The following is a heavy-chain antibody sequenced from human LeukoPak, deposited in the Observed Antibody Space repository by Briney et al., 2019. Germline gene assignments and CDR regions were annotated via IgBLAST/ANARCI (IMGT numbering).Heavy chain of an antibody. CDR3: GSSGTFDY. Sequence: SETLSLTCTVSGGSISSSSYYWGWIRQPPGKGLEWIGSIYYSGSTNYNPSLKSRVTISVDTSKNQFSLKLSSVTAADTAVYGSGSSGTFDYWGQGTLVTVSS. V-gene: IGHV4-39*07. CDR1: GGSISSSSYY. J-gene: IGHJ4*02. CDR2: IYYSGST. D-gene: IGHD3-10*01.